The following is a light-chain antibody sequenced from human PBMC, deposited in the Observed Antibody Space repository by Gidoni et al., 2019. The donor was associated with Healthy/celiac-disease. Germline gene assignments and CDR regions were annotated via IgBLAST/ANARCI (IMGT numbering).Light chain of an antibody. CDR3: QAWDSSTGEV. Sequence: SYELTQPPSVSVSPGQTASITCSGDKLGDKYACWYQQKPGQSPVLVIYQDSKRPSGIPERFSGSNSGNTDTLTISGTQAMDEADYYCQAWDSSTGEVFGTGTKVTVL. CDR2: QDS. V-gene: IGLV3-1*01. CDR1: KLGDKY. J-gene: IGLJ1*01.